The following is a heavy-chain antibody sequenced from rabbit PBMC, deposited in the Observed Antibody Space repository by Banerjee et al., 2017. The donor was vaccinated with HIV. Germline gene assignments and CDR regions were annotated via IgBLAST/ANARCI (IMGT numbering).Heavy chain of an antibody. CDR2: IDTGSGST. D-gene: IGHD2-1*01. J-gene: IGHJ4*01. V-gene: IGHV1S45*01. CDR1: GFSFSIYYH. Sequence: QEQLVESGGGLVQPEGSLTLTCTASGFSFSIYYHMCWVRQAPGKGLEWIACIDTGSGSTWYASWVNGRFTISKTSSTTVTLQMTSLTAADTATYFCARDSLLYDDYGNFNLWGQGTLVTVS. CDR3: ARDSLLYDDYGNFNL.